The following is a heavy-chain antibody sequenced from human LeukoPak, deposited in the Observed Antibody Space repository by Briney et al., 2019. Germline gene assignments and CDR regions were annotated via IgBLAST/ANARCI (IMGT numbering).Heavy chain of an antibody. J-gene: IGHJ4*02. D-gene: IGHD3-10*01. CDR2: ISGSGDNT. CDR3: VKRTPPGSDADYFDY. CDR1: GFSFRTYG. Sequence: GGTLRLSCAASGFSFRTYGMSWVRQAPGKRLEWVSGISGSGDNTHNADFVKGRFTISRDNSKNTLYLQMNSLRAEDTAVYYCVKRTPPGSDADYFDYWGQGALVTVSS. V-gene: IGHV3-23*01.